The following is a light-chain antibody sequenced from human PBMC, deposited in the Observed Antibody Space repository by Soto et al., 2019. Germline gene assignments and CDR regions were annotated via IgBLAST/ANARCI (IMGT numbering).Light chain of an antibody. V-gene: IGLV2-11*01. CDR3: CSYAGNYLYV. CDR1: SSDVGGYNY. J-gene: IGLJ1*01. CDR2: DVV. Sequence: QSVLTQPRSVSGSPGQSVTISCTGTSSDVGGYNYVSWYQQHPGKAPKLMIYDVVKRPSGVPDHFSGSKSGNTASLTISGLQAEDEADYYCCSYAGNYLYVFGTGTKVTVL.